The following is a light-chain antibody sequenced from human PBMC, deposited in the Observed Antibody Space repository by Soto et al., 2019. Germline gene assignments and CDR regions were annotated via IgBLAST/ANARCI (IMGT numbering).Light chain of an antibody. CDR3: QSYDSSLSGPDV. Sequence: QSVLTQPPSVSGAPGQRVTISCTGSSSNIGAGYDVHWYQQLPGTAPKLLIYGNSNRPSGVPDRFSGSKSGTSASLAITGLQAEDEGDYYCQSYDSSLSGPDVFGTGTKLTVL. J-gene: IGLJ1*01. CDR2: GNS. V-gene: IGLV1-40*01. CDR1: SSNIGAGYD.